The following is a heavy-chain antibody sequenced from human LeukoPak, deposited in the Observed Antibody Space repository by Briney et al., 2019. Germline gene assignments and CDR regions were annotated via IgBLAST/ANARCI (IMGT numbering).Heavy chain of an antibody. V-gene: IGHV3-23*01. D-gene: IGHD3-22*01. Sequence: PGGSLRLSCAASGFTFSSYAMSWVRQAPGKGLEWVSAISGSGGSTYYADSVKGRFTISRDNSKNTLYLQMNSRRAEDTAVYYCAKERGGYYDSSGYNWFDPWGQGTLVTVSS. J-gene: IGHJ5*02. CDR3: AKERGGYYDSSGYNWFDP. CDR1: GFTFSSYA. CDR2: ISGSGGST.